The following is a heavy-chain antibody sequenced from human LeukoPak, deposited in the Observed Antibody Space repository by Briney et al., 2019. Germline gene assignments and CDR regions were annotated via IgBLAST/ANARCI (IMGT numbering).Heavy chain of an antibody. Sequence: SYTLFLTCTVSDGSISSYYWNWIRQPPGKGLEWIGYIFYSWSTNYNPSLKSRVTISVDTSKKQFSLKLSSVTAADTAVYYCARQLPVSSGWYSLDVFDIWGQGTMVTVSS. CDR2: IFYSWST. V-gene: IGHV4-59*08. D-gene: IGHD6-19*01. CDR1: DGSISSYY. CDR3: ARQLPVSSGWYSLDVFDI. J-gene: IGHJ3*02.